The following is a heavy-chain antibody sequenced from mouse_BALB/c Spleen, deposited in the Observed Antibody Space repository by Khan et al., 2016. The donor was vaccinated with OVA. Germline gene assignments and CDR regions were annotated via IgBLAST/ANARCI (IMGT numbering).Heavy chain of an antibody. V-gene: IGHV1-4*01. CDR2: INPSSGYT. J-gene: IGHJ4*01. CDR3: ARRTTVYTMDY. D-gene: IGHD1-1*01. CDR1: GYTFTSNT. Sequence: QVQLQQSGAELARPGASVKMSCKASGYTFTSNTMHWVKQRPGQGLEWIGYINPSSGYTNYNQNFKDKATLTADKSSSTAYMQLSSLTSEDSAVXYCARRTTVYTMDYWGQGTSVTVPS.